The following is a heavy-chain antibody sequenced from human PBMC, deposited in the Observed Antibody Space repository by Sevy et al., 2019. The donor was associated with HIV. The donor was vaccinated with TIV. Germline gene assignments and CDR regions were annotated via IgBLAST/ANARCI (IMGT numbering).Heavy chain of an antibody. CDR1: GFTFSSYA. V-gene: IGHV3-21*01. J-gene: IGHJ4*02. Sequence: GGSLRLSCAASGFTFSSYAMNWVRQAPGMGLEWVSSINAISSNIYYTDSVKGRFTISRDNAENSLYLQMNSVRAEDTAVYYCARDLFSGGNAVYGYWGQGTLVTVSS. D-gene: IGHD2-15*01. CDR3: ARDLFSGGNAVYGY. CDR2: INAISSNI.